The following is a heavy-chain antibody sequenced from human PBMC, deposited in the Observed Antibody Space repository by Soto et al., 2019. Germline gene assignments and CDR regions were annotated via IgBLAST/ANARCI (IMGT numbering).Heavy chain of an antibody. CDR1: GFTLGDYA. V-gene: IGHV3-49*04. D-gene: IGHD4-17*01. CDR3: TRDPHYGDYYYYCMDV. CDR2: IRSKAYGGTT. Sequence: GGALRLSCTASGFTLGDYAMSWVRQAPGKGLEWVGFIRSKAYGGTTEYAASVKGRFTISRDDSKSIAYLQMNSLKTEDTAVYYCTRDPHYGDYYYYCMDVWGKGTTVTVS. J-gene: IGHJ6*03.